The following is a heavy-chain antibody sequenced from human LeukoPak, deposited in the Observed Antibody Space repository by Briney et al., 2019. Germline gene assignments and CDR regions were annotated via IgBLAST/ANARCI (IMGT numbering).Heavy chain of an antibody. CDR2: INTDGSSL. Sequence: GGSLRLSCAASGFTFSSYWMYWVRQAPGKGPVWVARINTDGSSLNYGDSVKGRFTISRDNAKNTLYLQMNSLGAEDTAVYYCARRINYYDSSGYYYVRYFDSWGQGTLVAVSS. V-gene: IGHV3-74*01. CDR3: ARRINYYDSSGYYYVRYFDS. J-gene: IGHJ4*02. CDR1: GFTFSSYW. D-gene: IGHD3-22*01.